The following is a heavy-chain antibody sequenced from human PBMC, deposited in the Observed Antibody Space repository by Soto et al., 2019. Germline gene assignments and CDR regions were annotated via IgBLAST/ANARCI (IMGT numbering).Heavy chain of an antibody. CDR3: ARTLGVVPAAISWFDP. D-gene: IGHD2-2*01. J-gene: IGHJ5*02. Sequence: SETLSLTCTVSGGSISSYYWSWIRQPPGKGLEWIGYIYYSGSTNYNPSLKSRVTISVDTSKNQFSLKLSSVTAADTAVYYCARTLGVVPAAISWFDPWGQGTLVTVSS. V-gene: IGHV4-59*01. CDR2: IYYSGST. CDR1: GGSISSYY.